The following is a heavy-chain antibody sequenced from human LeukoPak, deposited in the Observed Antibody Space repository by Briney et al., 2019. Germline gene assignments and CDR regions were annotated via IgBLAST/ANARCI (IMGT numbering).Heavy chain of an antibody. V-gene: IGHV3-7*01. CDR2: IKQDGSEK. D-gene: IGHD2-2*01. CDR1: RFTFSNYW. CDR3: AREGTVPPIDY. J-gene: IGHJ4*02. Sequence: GGSLRLSCAASRFTFSNYWMSWVRQAPGKGLEWVANIKQDGSEKYYVDSVKGRFTISRDNSKNTVYLQMNSLRAEDTAVYYCAREGTVPPIDYWGQGTLVTVSS.